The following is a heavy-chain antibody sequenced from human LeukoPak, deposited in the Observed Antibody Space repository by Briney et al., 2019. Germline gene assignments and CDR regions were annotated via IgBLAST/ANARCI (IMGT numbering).Heavy chain of an antibody. CDR3: ARDLFPAGYDSSGYRGTTNDAFDI. Sequence: SETLSLTCTVSGGSISSYYWSWIRQPPGKGLEWIGYIYYSGSTNYNPSLKSRVTISVDTSKNQFSLKLSSVTAADTAVYYCARDLFPAGYDSSGYRGTTNDAFDIWGQGTMVTVSS. J-gene: IGHJ3*02. CDR2: IYYSGST. CDR1: GGSISSYY. V-gene: IGHV4-59*01. D-gene: IGHD3-22*01.